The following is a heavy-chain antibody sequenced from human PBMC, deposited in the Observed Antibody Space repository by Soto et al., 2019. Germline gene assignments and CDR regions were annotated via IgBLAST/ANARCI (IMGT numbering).Heavy chain of an antibody. CDR1: GGSISSGGYS. D-gene: IGHD4-17*01. Sequence: PSEILSLTCAVSGGSISSGGYSWSWIRQPPGKGLEWIGYIYHSGSTYYNPSLKSRVTISVDRSKNQFSLKLSSVTAADTAVYYCARASTTVTTLDYWGQGTLVNVSS. J-gene: IGHJ4*02. V-gene: IGHV4-30-2*01. CDR3: ARASTTVTTLDY. CDR2: IYHSGST.